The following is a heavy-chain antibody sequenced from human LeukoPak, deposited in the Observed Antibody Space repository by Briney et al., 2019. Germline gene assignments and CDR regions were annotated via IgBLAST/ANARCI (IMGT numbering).Heavy chain of an antibody. CDR3: ARVRRGSWSGGGAFAFEI. CDR2: IYYSGST. CDR1: GGSISGYY. Sequence: SETLSLTCAVSGGSISGYYWSWIRQSPDKGLEWIGYIYYSGSTNYNPSLQSRVTISVDTSKNQFSLKISSLTAADTAVYYCARVRRGSWSGGGAFAFEIWGQGTKVTVSS. J-gene: IGHJ3*02. V-gene: IGHV4-59*01. D-gene: IGHD3-10*01.